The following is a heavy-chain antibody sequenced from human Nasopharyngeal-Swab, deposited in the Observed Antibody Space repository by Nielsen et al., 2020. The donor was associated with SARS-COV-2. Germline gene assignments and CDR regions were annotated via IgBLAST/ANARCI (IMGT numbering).Heavy chain of an antibody. Sequence: SETLSLTCAVYGGSFSGYYWSWIRQPPGKGLEWIGEINHSGRANHSPSLKSRVTISIDASKNQFSLKLYSLTAADTAVYYCARVREMTATFYYYYGLDVWGLGTTVTVSS. V-gene: IGHV4-34*01. J-gene: IGHJ6*02. CDR2: INHSGRA. D-gene: IGHD2-21*02. CDR3: ARVREMTATFYYYYGLDV. CDR1: GGSFSGYY.